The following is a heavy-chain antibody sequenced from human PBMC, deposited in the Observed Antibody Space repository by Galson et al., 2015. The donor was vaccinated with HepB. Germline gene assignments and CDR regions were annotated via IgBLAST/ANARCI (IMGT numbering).Heavy chain of an antibody. Sequence: SVQVACKGSGHTFSSYYVHWVRQAPGQGLVWIGIINPTGGSTTYGQTLQGRGTLTMDRATRTVYMELKGLRSEDTAVYYCAGESGSSSRYFDYWGQGTLVSVSS. CDR3: AGESGSSSRYFDY. CDR2: INPTGGST. V-gene: IGHV1-46*01. CDR1: GHTFSSYY. J-gene: IGHJ4*02. D-gene: IGHD3-3*01.